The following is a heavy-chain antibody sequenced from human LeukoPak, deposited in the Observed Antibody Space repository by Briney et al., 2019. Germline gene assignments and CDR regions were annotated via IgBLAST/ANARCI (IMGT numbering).Heavy chain of an antibody. V-gene: IGHV4-59*05. CDR1: GFTFSRYE. CDR3: ARHVHDYGGNPPEAFDI. Sequence: GSLRLSCAASGFTFSRYEMNWVRQAPGKGLEWIGSIYYSGSTYYNPSLKSRVTISVDTSKNQFSLKLSSVTAADTAVYYCARHVHDYGGNPPEAFDIWGQGTMVTVSS. J-gene: IGHJ3*02. D-gene: IGHD4-23*01. CDR2: IYYSGST.